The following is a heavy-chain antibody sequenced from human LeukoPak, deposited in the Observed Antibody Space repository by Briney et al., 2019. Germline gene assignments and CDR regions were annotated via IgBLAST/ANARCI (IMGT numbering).Heavy chain of an antibody. CDR3: ARGGIRTIDY. CDR2: IYYSGST. D-gene: IGHD1-14*01. Sequence: KSSETLSLTCTVSGGSISSGGYYWSWIRQHPGKGLEWIGYIYYSGSTYYNPSLKSRVTISVDTSENQFSLKLSSVTAADTAVYYCARGGIRTIDYWGQGTLVTVSS. V-gene: IGHV4-31*03. J-gene: IGHJ4*02. CDR1: GGSISSGGYY.